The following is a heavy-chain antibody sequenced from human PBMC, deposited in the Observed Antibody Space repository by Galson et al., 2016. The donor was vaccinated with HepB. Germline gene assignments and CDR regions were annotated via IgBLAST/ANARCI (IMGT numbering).Heavy chain of an antibody. CDR2: MSADGNNQ. Sequence: SLRLSCAASGFTFSSYGMHWVRQAPGKGLEWVALMSADGNNQDYADSVQGRFTISRDNSKNTVFLQMSGLRAEDTAVYYCAKPIGAGGSGAGTKDYWGQGTLVTVSS. J-gene: IGHJ4*02. CDR3: AKPIGAGGSGAGTKDY. CDR1: GFTFSSYG. D-gene: IGHD6-19*01. V-gene: IGHV3-30*18.